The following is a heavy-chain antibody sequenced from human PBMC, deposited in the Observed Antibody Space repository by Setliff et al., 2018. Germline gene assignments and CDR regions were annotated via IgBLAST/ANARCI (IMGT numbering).Heavy chain of an antibody. V-gene: IGHV1-69*05. Sequence: SVKVSCKASGGTFSSYAISWVRQAPGQGLEWMGGIIPIFGTANYAQKFQGRVTITTDESTSTAYMELSSLRSEDTAVYCCARDGPQTTPSGWYFDLWGRGTLVTVSS. D-gene: IGHD4-17*01. J-gene: IGHJ2*01. CDR2: IIPIFGTA. CDR3: ARDGPQTTPSGWYFDL. CDR1: GGTFSSYA.